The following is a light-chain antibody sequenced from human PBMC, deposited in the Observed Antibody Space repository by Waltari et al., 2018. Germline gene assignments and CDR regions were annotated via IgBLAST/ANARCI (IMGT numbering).Light chain of an antibody. V-gene: IGKV1-12*01. CDR2: AAS. J-gene: IGKJ1*01. CDR3: QQGNSFPPT. CDR1: QGISNW. Sequence: DIQMTQSPFSVPASVGDRVIMTCRASQGISNWLAWYQQEPGKAPKLLIYAASVLQTGVPSRFSGSGSGTDFTLTISNLQPEDFATYFCQQGNSFPPTFGQGTKVEV.